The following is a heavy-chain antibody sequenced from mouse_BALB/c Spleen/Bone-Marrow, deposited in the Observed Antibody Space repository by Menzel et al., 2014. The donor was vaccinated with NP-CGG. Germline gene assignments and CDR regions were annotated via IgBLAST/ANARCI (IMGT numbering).Heavy chain of an antibody. J-gene: IGHJ3*01. D-gene: IGHD1-3*01. CDR2: IAPANGNT. CDR3: ARSPGEVNY. V-gene: IGHV14-3*02. Sequence: VQLQQYGAELVKPGASVKLSCTASGFNIKDAYMHWVKQRPAQGLEWIGRIAPANGNTEYDPIFLDKATITADTSSNSAYLQLSSLTSEDTAVYYCARSPGEVNYWGQGTLVTVSA. CDR1: GFNIKDAY.